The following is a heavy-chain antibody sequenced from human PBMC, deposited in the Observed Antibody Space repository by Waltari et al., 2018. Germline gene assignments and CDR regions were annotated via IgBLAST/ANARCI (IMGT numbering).Heavy chain of an antibody. Sequence: EVQLVDSGGGVVRPGGSLRVSCAASGFTFSTTWRSWIRQARGKGLESVASRKEDGSGQYYVDSVKGRFTISRDNAKNSLSLQRHSLRPEDTAVYFCARAHDWGQGTGVTVSS. CDR3: ARAHD. V-gene: IGHV3-7*04. CDR1: GFTFSTTW. CDR2: RKEDGSGQ. J-gene: IGHJ4*02.